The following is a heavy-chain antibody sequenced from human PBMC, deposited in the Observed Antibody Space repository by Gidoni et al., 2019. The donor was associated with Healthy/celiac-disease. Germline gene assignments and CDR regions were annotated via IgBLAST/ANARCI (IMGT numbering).Heavy chain of an antibody. D-gene: IGHD6-13*01. CDR1: AITFSSYW. Sequence: EVQLVESGGGLVQPGGSLRLPCAASAITFSSYWMHWVRQAQGKGLVWVSRINSDGSSTSYADSVKGRFTISRDNAKNTLYLQMNSLRAEDTAVYYCARDRGSSSWYPNWFDPWGQGTLVTVSS. CDR3: ARDRGSSSWYPNWFDP. CDR2: INSDGSST. V-gene: IGHV3-74*01. J-gene: IGHJ5*02.